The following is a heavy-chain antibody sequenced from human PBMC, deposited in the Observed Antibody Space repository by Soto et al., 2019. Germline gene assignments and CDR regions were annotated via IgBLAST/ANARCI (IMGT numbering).Heavy chain of an antibody. CDR2: IYYSGST. CDR1: GGSVSSYY. J-gene: IGHJ6*02. Sequence: DTLSLPCTFSGGSVSSYYWSWIRQPPGKGLEWIGYIYYSGSTNYNPSLKSRVTISVDTSKNQFSLKLSSVTAADTAVYYCAADYGDPDYYYYGMDVWGQGTTVTVSS. D-gene: IGHD4-17*01. CDR3: AADYGDPDYYYYGMDV. V-gene: IGHV4-59*02.